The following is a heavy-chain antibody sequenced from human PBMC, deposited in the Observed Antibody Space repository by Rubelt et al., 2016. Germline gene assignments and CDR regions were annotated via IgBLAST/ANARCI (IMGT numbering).Heavy chain of an antibody. CDR3: ARGRRGSSSWLGRDYYGMDV. CDR1: GGSFSGYY. Sequence: QVQLQQWGAGLLKPSETLSLTCAVYGGSFSGYYWSWIRQPPGKGLEWIGEINHSGSPNYNPSLKSRVTISVDTSKNQFSLKRSSVTAADTAVYYCARGRRGSSSWLGRDYYGMDVWGRGTTVTVSS. J-gene: IGHJ6*02. CDR2: INHSGSP. V-gene: IGHV4-34*01. D-gene: IGHD6-13*01.